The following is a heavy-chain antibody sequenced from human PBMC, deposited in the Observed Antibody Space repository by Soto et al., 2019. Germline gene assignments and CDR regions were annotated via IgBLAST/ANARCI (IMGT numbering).Heavy chain of an antibody. Sequence: PSETLSLTCAVYGGSFSGYYWSWIRQPPGKGLEWIGEINHSGSTNYNPSLKSPVTISVDTSQNKFSLNLSSVTAEDTAIYYCARGHVYYDSWSGYYRESYFDYWGQGNMVTGS. J-gene: IGHJ4*02. CDR3: ARGHVYYDSWSGYYRESYFDY. CDR2: INHSGST. V-gene: IGHV4-34*01. CDR1: GGSFSGYY. D-gene: IGHD3-3*01.